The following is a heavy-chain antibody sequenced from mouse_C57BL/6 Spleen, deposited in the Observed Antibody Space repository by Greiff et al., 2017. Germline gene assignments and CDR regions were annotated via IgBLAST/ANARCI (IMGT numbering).Heavy chain of an antibody. CDR1: GYTFTSYW. V-gene: IGHV1-64*01. J-gene: IGHJ4*01. D-gene: IGHD1-1*01. Sequence: QVQLQQSGAELVKPGASVKLSCKASGYTFTSYWMHWVKQRPGQGLEWIGMIHPNSGSTNYNEKFKSKATLTVDKSSSTAYMQLSSLTSEDSAVYYCARKITTVVSRAMDYWGQGTSVTVSS. CDR2: IHPNSGST. CDR3: ARKITTVVSRAMDY.